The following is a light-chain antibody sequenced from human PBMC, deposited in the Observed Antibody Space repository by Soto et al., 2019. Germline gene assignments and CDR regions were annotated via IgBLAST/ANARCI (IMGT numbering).Light chain of an antibody. CDR2: DAS. CDR3: QQYVSDSLS. Sequence: DIQLTQSPSTLSASVEDRVSITCRASQSIGGWLAWYQQKAGKAPELLISDASSLESGVPSRFSGSGFGTEFTLTINGLQPDDFATYYCQQYVSDSLSFGGGTKVEIE. CDR1: QSIGGW. V-gene: IGKV1-5*01. J-gene: IGKJ4*01.